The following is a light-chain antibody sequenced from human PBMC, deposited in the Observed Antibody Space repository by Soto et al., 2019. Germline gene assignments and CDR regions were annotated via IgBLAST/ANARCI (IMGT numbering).Light chain of an antibody. Sequence: QSALAQPPSVYGAPGQRVTISCTGSSSKIGAGYDVHWYQQLPGTAPKLLIYGNSNRPSGVPDRFSGSKSGTSASLAITGLQAEDEADYYCQSYDSTLSGSYVFGTGTKVTVL. CDR1: SSKIGAGYD. J-gene: IGLJ1*01. V-gene: IGLV1-40*01. CDR2: GNS. CDR3: QSYDSTLSGSYV.